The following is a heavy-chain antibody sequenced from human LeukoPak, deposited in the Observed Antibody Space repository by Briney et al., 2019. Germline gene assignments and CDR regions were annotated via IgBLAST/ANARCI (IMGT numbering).Heavy chain of an antibody. CDR1: GGSISSYY. Sequence: SETLSLTCAVSGGSISSYYWSWIRQPPGKGLEWIGYIYYSESTNYNPSLKSRVTISVDTSKNQFSLKLSSVTAADTAVYYCARGTRPFYYFDYWGQGTLVTVSS. CDR2: IYYSEST. J-gene: IGHJ4*02. CDR3: ARGTRPFYYFDY. V-gene: IGHV4-59*01. D-gene: IGHD1-7*01.